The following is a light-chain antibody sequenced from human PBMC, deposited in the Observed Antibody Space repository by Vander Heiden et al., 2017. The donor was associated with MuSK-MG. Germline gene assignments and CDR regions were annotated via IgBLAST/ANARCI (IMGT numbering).Light chain of an antibody. CDR1: NIRSKS. Sequence: SSVLAQPPSVSVAPGKTAKIACGGDNIRSKSVHGYQQKPGQAPVRVIHEDSDRPSGITERFSGSNSGNTATPTITRVEGGYEADDDCQVQDDRHDHWIFGGGTKLTVL. CDR3: QVQDDRHDHWI. J-gene: IGLJ2*01. CDR2: EDS. V-gene: IGLV3-21*03.